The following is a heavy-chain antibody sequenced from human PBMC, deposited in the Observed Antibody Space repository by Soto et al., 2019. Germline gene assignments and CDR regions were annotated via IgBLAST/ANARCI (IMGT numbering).Heavy chain of an antibody. Sequence: EVQLVESGGGLVQPGGSLRLSCAASGFTFSSYEMNWVRQAPGKGLEWVSYISSSSSYIYYADSVKGRFTISRDNAKNSLYLQMNSLRAEDTAVYYCASSTYDFWSGYDKYYYGMDVWGQGTTVTVSS. D-gene: IGHD3-3*01. CDR1: GFTFSSYE. CDR2: ISSSSSYI. J-gene: IGHJ6*02. CDR3: ASSTYDFWSGYDKYYYGMDV. V-gene: IGHV3-48*03.